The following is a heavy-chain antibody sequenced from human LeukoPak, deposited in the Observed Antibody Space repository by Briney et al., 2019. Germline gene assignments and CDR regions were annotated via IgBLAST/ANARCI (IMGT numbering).Heavy chain of an antibody. CDR2: IKNDGSES. J-gene: IGHJ4*02. CDR1: GFNFRDHW. V-gene: IGHV3-7*03. Sequence: GGSLRLSCAVSGFNFRDHWMDWVRQAPGKGLEWVGHIKNDGSESYYVDSLKGRFSISRDNTNNALYLQMNSLRVEDTAVYYCAKDNGWFHLAQWGQGTLVTVSS. CDR3: AKDNGWFHLAQ. D-gene: IGHD6-19*01.